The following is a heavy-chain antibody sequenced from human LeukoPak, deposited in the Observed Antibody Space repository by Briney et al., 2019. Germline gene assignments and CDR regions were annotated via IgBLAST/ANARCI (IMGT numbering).Heavy chain of an antibody. V-gene: IGHV1-18*01. D-gene: IGHD4-17*01. CDR2: IRAYNGNT. CDR1: GYTFTRYG. J-gene: IGHJ4*02. Sequence: AASVKVFRKASGYTFTRYGIIWVRQARGQGCEWMGWIRAYNGNTNYAQKRQGRVTMTTDTSTSTAYMELRSLRSDDTAVYYCARDRMRTTVTTTFDYWGQGTLVTVSS. CDR3: ARDRMRTTVTTTFDY.